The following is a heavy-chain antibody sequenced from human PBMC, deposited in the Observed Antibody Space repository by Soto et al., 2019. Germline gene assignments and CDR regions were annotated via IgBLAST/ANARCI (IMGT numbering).Heavy chain of an antibody. J-gene: IGHJ5*02. CDR2: IRSKANSYAT. D-gene: IGHD4-4*01. CDR1: GFTFSGSA. Sequence: PGGSLRLSCAASGFTFSGSAMHWVRQASGKGLEWVGRIRSKANSYATAYAASVKGRFTISRDDSKNTAYLQMNSLKTEDTAVYYCTRHLIGDYSNYGWFDPWGQGTLVTVSS. V-gene: IGHV3-73*01. CDR3: TRHLIGDYSNYGWFDP.